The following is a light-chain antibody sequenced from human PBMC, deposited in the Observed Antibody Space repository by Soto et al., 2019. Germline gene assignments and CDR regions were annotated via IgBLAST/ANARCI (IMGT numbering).Light chain of an antibody. CDR1: QSVISN. Sequence: IVMTQSPVTLSVSPGGRATLSCSASQSVISNLAWYQHKPGQAPRLLIYGASIRATGIPARFSGSGSGTEFTLTISSLQSEDFAIYFCQQYNDWPSTFGPGTKVDIK. CDR3: QQYNDWPST. V-gene: IGKV3D-15*01. CDR2: GAS. J-gene: IGKJ3*01.